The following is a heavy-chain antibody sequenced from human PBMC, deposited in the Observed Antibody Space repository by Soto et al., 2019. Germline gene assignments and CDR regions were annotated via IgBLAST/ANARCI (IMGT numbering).Heavy chain of an antibody. CDR1: GYTFTSYA. J-gene: IGHJ5*02. D-gene: IGHD2-15*01. Sequence: ASVKVSCKASGYTFTSYAMHWVRQAPGQRLEWMGWINAGNGNTKYSQKFQGRVTITRDTSASTAYMELSSLRSEDTAVYYCARFLPYCSGGSCYSSAGWFDPWGQGTLVTSPQ. V-gene: IGHV1-3*01. CDR3: ARFLPYCSGGSCYSSAGWFDP. CDR2: INAGNGNT.